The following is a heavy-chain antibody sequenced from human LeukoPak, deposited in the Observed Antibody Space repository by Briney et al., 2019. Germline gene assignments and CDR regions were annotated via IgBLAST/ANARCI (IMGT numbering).Heavy chain of an antibody. D-gene: IGHD3-10*01. V-gene: IGHV3-23*01. CDR3: AKDSLRAYYYGSGTFDY. CDR1: GFNFSSYG. CDR2: IRGSGGST. J-gene: IGHJ4*02. Sequence: GGSLRLSCAASGFNFSSYGMSWVRQAPGKGLEWVSGIRGSGGSTYYADSVKGRFTISRDNSKNTLYLQMNSLRAEDTAVYYCAKDSLRAYYYGSGTFDYWGQGTLVTVSS.